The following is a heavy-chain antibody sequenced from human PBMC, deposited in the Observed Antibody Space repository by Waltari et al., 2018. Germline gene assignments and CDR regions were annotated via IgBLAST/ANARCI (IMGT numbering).Heavy chain of an antibody. J-gene: IGHJ6*02. D-gene: IGHD3-10*02. CDR1: GCSFTSYW. CDR3: CVRGVITRYYYYGMDV. Sequence: EVQLLQSGAEVKTPGASLKISGKGSGCSFTSYWIGRVREMPGKGLAWLGIIYPGDSDTRYSPSFQGQVTISADKSISTAYLQWSSLKASDTAMYYCCVRGVITRYYYYGMDVWGQGTTVTVSS. V-gene: IGHV5-51*01. CDR2: IYPGDSDT.